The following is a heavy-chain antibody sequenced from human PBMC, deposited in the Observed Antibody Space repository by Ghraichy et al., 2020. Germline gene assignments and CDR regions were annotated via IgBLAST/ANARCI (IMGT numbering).Heavy chain of an antibody. Sequence: TLSLTCTVSGGSITSGGFFWTWVRQHPEKGLEWIGHIYYSGTTYYNPSLRSRVTIFLDTSNNEFSLRLSSVTAADTAVYYCAREFSGSNGCLDPWGQGTLVTVSS. CDR3: AREFSGSNGCLDP. CDR1: GGSITSGGFF. D-gene: IGHD6-25*01. CDR2: IYYSGTT. V-gene: IGHV4-31*03. J-gene: IGHJ5*02.